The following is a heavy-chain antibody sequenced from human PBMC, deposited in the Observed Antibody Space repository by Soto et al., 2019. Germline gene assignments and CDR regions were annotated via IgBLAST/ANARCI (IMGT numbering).Heavy chain of an antibody. V-gene: IGHV1-8*01. J-gene: IGHJ4*02. D-gene: IGHD6-19*01. CDR2: MNPDTGNT. CDR3: ARGEWVGTV. Sequence: QVQLVQSGAEVKKPGASVKVSCKASGYTFTGCDINWVRQATGQGLEWMGWMNPDTGNTVYAQKFQGRVTMTRETSISTAYMELSSLRSEDTAVYYCARGEWVGTVWGQGTLVTVSS. CDR1: GYTFTGCD.